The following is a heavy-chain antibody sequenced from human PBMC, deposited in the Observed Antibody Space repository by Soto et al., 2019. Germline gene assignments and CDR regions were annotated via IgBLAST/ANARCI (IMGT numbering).Heavy chain of an antibody. CDR2: IYPGDSDT. CDR3: ARISRYGSGSYYPHYYYYGMDV. V-gene: IGHV5-51*01. J-gene: IGHJ6*02. Sequence: PGESLKISCKGSGYSFTSYWIGWVRQMPGKGLEWMGIIYPGDSDTRYSPSFQGQVTTSADKSISTAYLQWSSLKASDTAMYYCARISRYGSGSYYPHYYYYGMDVWGQRTTVTVSS. CDR1: GYSFTSYW. D-gene: IGHD3-10*01.